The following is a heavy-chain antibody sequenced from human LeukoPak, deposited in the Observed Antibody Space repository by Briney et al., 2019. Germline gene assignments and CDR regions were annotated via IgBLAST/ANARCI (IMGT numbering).Heavy chain of an antibody. D-gene: IGHD5-18*01. V-gene: IGHV3-30*04. CDR3: ARGSGYSYAFTGRERTKSRLDY. Sequence: GGSLRLSCAASGFIFTNYDVHWVRQAPGKGLEWVALISYDKSNKYYADSVKGRFTISRDTSKNTLSLQMNSLRAEDTAVYYCARGSGYSYAFTGRERTKSRLDYWGQGTLVTVSS. J-gene: IGHJ4*02. CDR2: ISYDKSNK. CDR1: GFIFTNYD.